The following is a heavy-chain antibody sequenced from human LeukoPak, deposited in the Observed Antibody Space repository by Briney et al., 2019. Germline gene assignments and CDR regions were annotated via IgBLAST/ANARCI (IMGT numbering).Heavy chain of an antibody. CDR2: ISSSSSYI. J-gene: IGHJ4*02. CDR3: ARLYSSSWFCDY. V-gene: IGHV3-21*01. D-gene: IGHD6-13*01. CDR1: GFTFSSYS. Sequence: PGGSLRLSCAASGFTFSSYSMNWVRQAPGKGLGWVSSISSSSSYIYYADSVKGRFTISRDNAKNSLYLQMNSLRAEDTAVYYCARLYSSSWFCDYWGQGTLVTVSS.